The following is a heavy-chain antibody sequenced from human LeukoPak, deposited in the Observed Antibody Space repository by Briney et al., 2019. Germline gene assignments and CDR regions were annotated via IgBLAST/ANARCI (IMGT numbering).Heavy chain of an antibody. J-gene: IGHJ4*02. V-gene: IGHV3-48*01. Sequence: GGSLRLSGAASGFSFSSYSMNWVRQAPGKGLEWVSYSIGSGNAIHYTDSVKGRFTISRDNAKNALYLQMNSLRPEDTPAYFCARAYLSAFASWGQGNPVTASS. CDR1: GFSFSSYS. D-gene: IGHD3-16*01. CDR2: SIGSGNAI. CDR3: ARAYLSAFAS.